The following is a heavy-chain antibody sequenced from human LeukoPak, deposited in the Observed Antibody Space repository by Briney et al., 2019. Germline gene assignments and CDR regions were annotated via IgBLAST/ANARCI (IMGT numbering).Heavy chain of an antibody. Sequence: GGSLRLSCAASGFTISNAWMSWVRQAPGKGLEWVGRIKSKTDGGTTDYAAPVRGRFTISRDDSKNTLYLQMNSLKTEDTAVYYCTTARWAGGIDYWGQGTLVTVSS. V-gene: IGHV3-15*01. D-gene: IGHD3-16*01. J-gene: IGHJ4*02. CDR3: TTARWAGGIDY. CDR2: IKSKTDGGTT. CDR1: GFTISNAW.